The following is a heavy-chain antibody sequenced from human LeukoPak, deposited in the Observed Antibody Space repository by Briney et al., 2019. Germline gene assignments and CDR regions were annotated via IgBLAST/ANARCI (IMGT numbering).Heavy chain of an antibody. Sequence: GGSLRLSCAASGFTFSNAWMSWVRQAPGKGLQWVGRIKSKTDGGTTDYAAPVKGRFTISRDDSKNTLYLQMNSLKTEDTAVYYCTTDPQYSSSSPDGAFDIWGQGTMVTVSS. V-gene: IGHV3-15*01. CDR1: GFTFSNAW. J-gene: IGHJ3*02. CDR2: IKSKTDGGTT. CDR3: TTDPQYSSSSPDGAFDI. D-gene: IGHD6-6*01.